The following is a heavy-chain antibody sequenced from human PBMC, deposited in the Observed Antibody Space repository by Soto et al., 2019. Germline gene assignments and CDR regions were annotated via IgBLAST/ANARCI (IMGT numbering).Heavy chain of an antibody. Sequence: SGPTLVNPTDTLTLTCTLSGFSLTSPGMCVSWIRQPPGKALEWLALIERDDDDKYYSTSLKTRLTISKDTRKNQVVLTMANMDPADTGTYYCARSIRGPRRFNGMDVWGQGTTVTVSS. CDR3: ARSIRGPRRFNGMDV. CDR2: IERDDDDK. CDR1: GFSLTSPGMC. V-gene: IGHV2-70*13. D-gene: IGHD1-20*01. J-gene: IGHJ6*02.